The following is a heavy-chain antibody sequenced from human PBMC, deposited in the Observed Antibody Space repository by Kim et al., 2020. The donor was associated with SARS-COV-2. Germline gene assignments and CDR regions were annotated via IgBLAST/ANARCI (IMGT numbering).Heavy chain of an antibody. CDR3: ARGERYRGMDV. CDR2: INHSGST. V-gene: IGHV4-34*01. J-gene: IGHJ6*02. D-gene: IGHD1-20*01. Sequence: SETLSLTCAVYGGSFSGYYWSWIRQPPGKGLEWIGEINHSGSTNYNPSLKSRVTISVDTSKNQFSLKLSSVTAADTAVYYCARGERYRGMDVWGQGTTVT. CDR1: GGSFSGYY.